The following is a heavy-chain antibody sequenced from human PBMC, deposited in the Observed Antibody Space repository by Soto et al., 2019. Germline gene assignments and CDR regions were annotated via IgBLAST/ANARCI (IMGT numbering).Heavy chain of an antibody. J-gene: IGHJ4*02. CDR3: ASHGSN. Sequence: QLQLQESGPGLVKPSETLSLTCTVSGVSISNSSYYWGWLRRPPGNGLEWIGTIYYSGITYYNPSRKSRVTISVDSSKNQCSLKLASVTAAYTAVYYCASHGSNWGQGTLVTVSS. V-gene: IGHV4-39*01. CDR1: GVSISNSSYY. CDR2: IYYSGIT.